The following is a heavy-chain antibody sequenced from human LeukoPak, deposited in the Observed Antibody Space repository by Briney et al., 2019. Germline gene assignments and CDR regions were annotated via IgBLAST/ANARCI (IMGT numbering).Heavy chain of an antibody. CDR3: ARGGDSHYSSSSRFDN. V-gene: IGHV1-46*01. J-gene: IGHJ4*02. CDR2: IIPGGGGA. CDR1: GYSFVSSY. Sequence: ASVKVSCKASGYSFVSSYLHWVRQAPGQGLEWMGMIIPGGGGASYAQKFRGRVTMTTDMSTSSVNMELSSLTSEDTAEYYCARGGDSHYSSSSRFDNWGQGTLVTVSS. D-gene: IGHD6-6*01.